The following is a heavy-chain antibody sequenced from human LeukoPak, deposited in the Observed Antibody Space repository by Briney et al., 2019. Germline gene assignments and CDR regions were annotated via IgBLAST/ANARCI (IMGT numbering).Heavy chain of an antibody. CDR1: GGTFSSYA. Sequence: SVKVSCKASGGTFSSYAISWVRQALGQGLEWMGGIIPIFGTANYAQKFQGRVTITADESTSTAYMELSSLRSEDTAVYYCASTRRYNWNDVNWFDPWGQGTLVTVSS. V-gene: IGHV1-69*01. D-gene: IGHD1-1*01. J-gene: IGHJ5*02. CDR3: ASTRRYNWNDVNWFDP. CDR2: IIPIFGTA.